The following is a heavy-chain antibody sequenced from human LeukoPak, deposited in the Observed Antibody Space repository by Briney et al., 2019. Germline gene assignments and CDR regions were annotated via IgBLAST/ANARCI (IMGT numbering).Heavy chain of an antibody. CDR3: ASYRRDGYNYDY. V-gene: IGHV4-4*02. CDR2: IYHSGST. J-gene: IGHJ4*02. D-gene: IGHD5-24*01. Sequence: SGTLSLTCAVSGGSISSSDWWSWVRQPPGKGLEWIGEIYHSGSTNYNPSLKSRVTISVDTSKNQFSLKLSSVTAADTAVYYCASYRRDGYNYDYWGQGTLVTVSS. CDR1: GGSISSSDW.